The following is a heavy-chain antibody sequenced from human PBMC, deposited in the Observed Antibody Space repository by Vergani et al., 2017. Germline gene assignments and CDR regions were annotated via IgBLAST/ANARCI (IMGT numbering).Heavy chain of an antibody. CDR1: GFTFSSYG. V-gene: IGHV3-33*01. D-gene: IGHD2-15*01. Sequence: QVQLVESGGGVVQPGRSLRLPCAASGFTFSSYGMHWVRQAPGKGLEWVAVIWYDGSNKYYADSVKGRFTISRDNSKNTLYLQMNSLRAEDTAVYYCARADYCSGGSCYSVRHFDYWSQGTLVTVSS. J-gene: IGHJ4*02. CDR2: IWYDGSNK. CDR3: ARADYCSGGSCYSVRHFDY.